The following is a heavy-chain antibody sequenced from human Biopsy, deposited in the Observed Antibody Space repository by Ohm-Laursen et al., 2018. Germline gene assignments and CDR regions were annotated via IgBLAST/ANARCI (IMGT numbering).Heavy chain of an antibody. CDR2: MIPSSGKT. D-gene: IGHD6-6*01. V-gene: IGHV1-8*01. CDR3: ARGYSRRVSIFEASIYWFDT. CDR1: GYSFSTYD. Sequence: GASVKVSCNASGYSFSTYDVNWVRQARGQGLEWMGWMIPSSGKTGYEQRFQGRVTLTMNTSISTAYMELSGLRSEDTAVYFCARGYSRRVSIFEASIYWFDTWGQGTLVTVSS. J-gene: IGHJ5*02.